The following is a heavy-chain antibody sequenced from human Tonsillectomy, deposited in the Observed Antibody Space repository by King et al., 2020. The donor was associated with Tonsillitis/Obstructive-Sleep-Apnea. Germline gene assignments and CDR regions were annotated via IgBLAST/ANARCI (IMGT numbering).Heavy chain of an antibody. J-gene: IGHJ4*02. CDR1: GFTFSSYW. CDR2: IKQDGGEK. V-gene: IGHV3-7*04. CDR3: ARDEGYCSSTSCPADY. Sequence: VQLVESGGGLVQPGGSLRLSCAASGFTFSSYWMSWVRQAPGKGLEWVANIKQDGGEKYYVDSVKGRFTIPRDNAKNSLYLQMNSLRAEDTAVYYCARDEGYCSSTSCPADYWGQGTLVTVSS. D-gene: IGHD2-2*01.